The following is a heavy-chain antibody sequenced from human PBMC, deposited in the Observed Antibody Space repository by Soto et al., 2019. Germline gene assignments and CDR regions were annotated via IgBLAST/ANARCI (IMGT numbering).Heavy chain of an antibody. CDR2: IKEDGSEK. Sequence: GGSLRLSCAASGFTFSSYWMTWVRQAPGKGLEWVTNIKEDGSEKYHVDSVKGRFTISRDNAKNSLYLEMNSLRAEDTAIYYCARYYDGSGNSDSFEIWGQGTMVTVSS. D-gene: IGHD3-22*01. J-gene: IGHJ3*02. V-gene: IGHV3-7*03. CDR1: GFTFSSYW. CDR3: ARYYDGSGNSDSFEI.